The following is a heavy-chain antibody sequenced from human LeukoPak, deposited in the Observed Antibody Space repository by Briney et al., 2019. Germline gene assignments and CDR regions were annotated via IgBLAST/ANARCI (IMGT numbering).Heavy chain of an antibody. V-gene: IGHV4-59*01. Sequence: PSETLSLTCTVSGGSISSYYWSWIRQPPGKGLEWIGYIYYSGSTNYNPSLKSRVTISVDTSKNQFSLKLSSVTAADTAVYYCARDTAMGFGYFDYWGQGTLVTVSS. CDR1: GGSISSYY. D-gene: IGHD5-18*01. CDR2: IYYSGST. CDR3: ARDTAMGFGYFDY. J-gene: IGHJ4*02.